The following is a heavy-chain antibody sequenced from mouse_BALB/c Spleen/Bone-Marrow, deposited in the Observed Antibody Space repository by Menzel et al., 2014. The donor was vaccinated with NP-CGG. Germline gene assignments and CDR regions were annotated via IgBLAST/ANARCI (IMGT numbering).Heavy chain of an antibody. CDR2: ITSGGSYT. Sequence: DVHLVESGGGLVKPGGSLKLSCAASGFTFSSYTMPWVRQTPEKRLEWVATITSGGSYTYYPDSVKGRFTISRDNAKNTLYLQMSSLKSEDTAMYYCTRDNGPFDYWGQGTTLTVSS. CDR3: TRDNGPFDY. J-gene: IGHJ2*01. V-gene: IGHV5-6-4*01. D-gene: IGHD1-2*01. CDR1: GFTFSSYT.